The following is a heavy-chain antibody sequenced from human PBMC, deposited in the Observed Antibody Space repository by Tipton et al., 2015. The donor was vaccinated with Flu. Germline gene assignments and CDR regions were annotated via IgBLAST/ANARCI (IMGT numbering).Heavy chain of an antibody. D-gene: IGHD6-13*01. Sequence: QVQLVQSGAEVKKPGASVKVSCKASGYTFTSYGISWVRQAPGQGLEWMGWISAYNGNTNYAQKLQGRVTMTTDTSTSTAYMELRSLRSDDTAVYYCARDGYSSSWYQLCYYYYGMDVWGQGTTVTVSS. CDR1: GYTFTSYG. CDR3: ARDGYSSSWYQLCYYYYGMDV. J-gene: IGHJ6*02. V-gene: IGHV1-18*01. CDR2: ISAYNGNT.